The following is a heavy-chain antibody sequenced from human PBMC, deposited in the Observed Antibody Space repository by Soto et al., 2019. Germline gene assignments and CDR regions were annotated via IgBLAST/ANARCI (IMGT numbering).Heavy chain of an antibody. D-gene: IGHD6-13*01. CDR1: GGTFSSYA. CDR3: ARVLEAAPFPRWFDP. V-gene: IGHV1-69*01. CDR2: IIPMFATG. Sequence: VQLVQSGAEVKKPGSSVKVSCKASGGTFSSYAISWVRQAPGQGLEWMGGIIPMFATGNYAQKFQGRATITADESTTTAYMELSSLRSEDTAVYYSARVLEAAPFPRWFDPWGQGTLVTVSS. J-gene: IGHJ5*02.